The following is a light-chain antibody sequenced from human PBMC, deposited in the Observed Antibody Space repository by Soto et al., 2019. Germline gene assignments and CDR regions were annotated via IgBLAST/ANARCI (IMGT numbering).Light chain of an antibody. Sequence: EIVLTQSPGTLSLSPGERATLSCRANQSVSSSYLAWYQQKPGQAPRLLIYGASSRATGIPDRFSGSGSGRDFTLTISRLEPEDFAVYYCQQYGSSPPITFGQGTRLEIK. CDR3: QQYGSSPPIT. V-gene: IGKV3-20*01. CDR2: GAS. J-gene: IGKJ5*01. CDR1: QSVSSSY.